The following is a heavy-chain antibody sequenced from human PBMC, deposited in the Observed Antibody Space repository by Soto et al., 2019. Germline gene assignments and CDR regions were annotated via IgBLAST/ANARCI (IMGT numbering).Heavy chain of an antibody. CDR3: ANAPNVVTHWFDP. V-gene: IGHV3-9*01. Sequence: SLRLSCAASGFMFDDFAMHCVRQAPGKGLEWVSGISWNSGDVAYADSVKGRFTISRDNAKHSVYLHLNSLRPEDTALYYCANAPNVVTHWFDPWGQGTLVTVSS. CDR2: ISWNSGDV. J-gene: IGHJ5*02. D-gene: IGHD3-22*01. CDR1: GFMFDDFA.